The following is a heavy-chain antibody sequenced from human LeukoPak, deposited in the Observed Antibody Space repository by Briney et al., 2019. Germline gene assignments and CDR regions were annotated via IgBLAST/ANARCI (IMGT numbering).Heavy chain of an antibody. V-gene: IGHV4-34*01. CDR2: IKHSGST. J-gene: IGHJ5*02. D-gene: IGHD6-13*01. Sequence: SETLSLTCAVYGGSFSGYYWSWIRHPPGKGREWIGEIKHSGSTNYNPSLKVRVTISVDTSKNQFSLKLSSVTAADTAVYYCARHGAGSYSSSWYGARWFDPWGQGTLVTVSS. CDR1: GGSFSGYY. CDR3: ARHGAGSYSSSWYGARWFDP.